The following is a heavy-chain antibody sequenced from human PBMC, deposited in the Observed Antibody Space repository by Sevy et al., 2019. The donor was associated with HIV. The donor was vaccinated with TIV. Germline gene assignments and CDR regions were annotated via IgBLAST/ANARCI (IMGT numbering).Heavy chain of an antibody. CDR1: GFTFSSYT. Sequence: GGSLRLSCAAAGFTFSSYTMNWVRQAPGKGLEWVASISFSSNYIYYTDSLKGRFTISRDNAKNSLYLQMNSLRAEDTAVYYCAREDSKNWRYFDYWGQGTLATVSS. CDR3: AREDSKNWRYFDY. J-gene: IGHJ4*02. CDR2: ISFSSNYI. V-gene: IGHV3-21*01. D-gene: IGHD1-1*01.